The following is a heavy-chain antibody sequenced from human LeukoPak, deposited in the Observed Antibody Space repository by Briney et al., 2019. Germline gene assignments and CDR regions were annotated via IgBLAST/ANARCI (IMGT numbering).Heavy chain of an antibody. Sequence: ASVKVSCKASGYTFTNYDINWVRQATGQGPEWLGWMNPNSGNTGYAQKFQGRVTMTRNTSISTAYMELGSLRSEDTAVYYCARGSGGNLFDPWGQGTLVTVSS. CDR1: GYTFTNYD. V-gene: IGHV1-8*01. CDR2: MNPNSGNT. J-gene: IGHJ5*02. CDR3: ARGSGGNLFDP. D-gene: IGHD4-23*01.